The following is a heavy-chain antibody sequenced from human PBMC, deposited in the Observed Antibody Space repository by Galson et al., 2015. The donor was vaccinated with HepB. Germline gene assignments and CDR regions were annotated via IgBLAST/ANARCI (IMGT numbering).Heavy chain of an antibody. CDR2: IMPDGGGSGQ. D-gene: IGHD3-9*01. CDR3: ARLNDWTLDY. Sequence: SLRLSCAASGFTFSTQWMTWVRQAPGKGLEWVANIMPDGGGSGQYSLDSVKGRFTVSRDNTKNSLYLQMNNLRAEDTAVYYCARLNDWTLDYWGQGTLVTVSS. CDR1: GFTFSTQW. J-gene: IGHJ4*02. V-gene: IGHV3-7*01.